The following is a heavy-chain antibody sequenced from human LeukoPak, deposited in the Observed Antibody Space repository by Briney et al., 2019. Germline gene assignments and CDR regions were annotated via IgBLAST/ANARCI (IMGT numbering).Heavy chain of an antibody. V-gene: IGHV4-39*01. J-gene: IGHJ5*02. CDR2: IFYSGST. CDR1: GGSISSSSFH. D-gene: IGHD6-19*01. Sequence: SETLSLICTVSGGSISSSSFHWGWIRQPPGKGLEWIGTIFYSGSTYYNPSLKSRVTMSVDTSKNQFSLKLSSVTAADTAVYYCARQGYISGQGFRDNWFDPWGQGSLVTVSS. CDR3: ARQGYISGQGFRDNWFDP.